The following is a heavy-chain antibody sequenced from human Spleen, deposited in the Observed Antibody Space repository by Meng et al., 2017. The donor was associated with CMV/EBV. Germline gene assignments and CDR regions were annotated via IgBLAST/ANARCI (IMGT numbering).Heavy chain of an antibody. V-gene: IGHV3-11*04. CDR3: ARGAQKNWFDP. Sequence: LCFAASGFSFSDYYMSWIRQAPGKGLEWVSYISSSGSTIYYADSVKGRFTISRDNAKNSLYLQMNSLRAEDTAVYYCARGAQKNWFDPWGQGTLVTVSS. J-gene: IGHJ5*02. CDR2: ISSSGSTI. CDR1: GFSFSDYY.